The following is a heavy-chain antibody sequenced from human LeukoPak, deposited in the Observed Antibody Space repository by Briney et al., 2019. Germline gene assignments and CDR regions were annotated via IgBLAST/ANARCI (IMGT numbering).Heavy chain of an antibody. CDR3: ARHGNSAMRHLLWFGESFDY. Sequence: PSETLSLTCTVSGGSISSYYWSWIRQPPGKGLEWIGYIYYSGSTNYNPSLKSRVTISVDTSKNQFSLKLSSVTAADTAVYYCARHGNSAMRHLLWFGESFDYWGQGTLVTVSS. V-gene: IGHV4-59*08. CDR2: IYYSGST. CDR1: GGSISSYY. D-gene: IGHD3-10*01. J-gene: IGHJ4*02.